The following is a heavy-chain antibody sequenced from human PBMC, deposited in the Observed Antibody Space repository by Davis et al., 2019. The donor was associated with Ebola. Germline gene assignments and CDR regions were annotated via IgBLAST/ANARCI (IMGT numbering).Heavy chain of an antibody. CDR2: INAGNGNT. D-gene: IGHD5-18*01. J-gene: IGHJ4*02. CDR1: GYTFTSYA. CDR3: ARESWIQLWSSFDY. V-gene: IGHV1-3*01. Sequence: ASVKVSCKASGYTFTSYAMHWVRQAPGQRLEWMGWINAGNGNTKYSQRFQGRFTITRDTSASTAYMELSSLRSEDTAVYYCARESWIQLWSSFDYWGQGTLVTVSS.